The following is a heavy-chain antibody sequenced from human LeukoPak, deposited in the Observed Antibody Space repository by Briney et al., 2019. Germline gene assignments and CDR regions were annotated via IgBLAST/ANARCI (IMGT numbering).Heavy chain of an antibody. CDR3: AKERRRSSPPFFDY. Sequence: GGSLRLSCAASGFTFSSYGMHWVRQAPGKGLEWVAFIRYDGSNKYYADSVKGRFTISRDNSKNTLYLQMNSLRAEDTAVYYCAKERRRSSPPFFDYWGQGTLVTVSS. J-gene: IGHJ4*02. CDR1: GFTFSSYG. CDR2: IRYDGSNK. V-gene: IGHV3-30*02. D-gene: IGHD6-19*01.